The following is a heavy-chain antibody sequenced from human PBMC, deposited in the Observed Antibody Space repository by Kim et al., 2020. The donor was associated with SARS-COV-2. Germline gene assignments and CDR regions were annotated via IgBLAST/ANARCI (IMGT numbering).Heavy chain of an antibody. Sequence: SETLSLTCAVYGGSFSGYYWSWIRQPPGKGLEWIGEINHSGSTNYNPSLKSRVTISVDTSKNQFSLKLSSVTAADTAVYYCARGRTRRGYSYVPRLDAF. V-gene: IGHV4-34*01. J-gene: IGHJ3*01. CDR2: INHSGST. D-gene: IGHD5-18*01. CDR1: GGSFSGYY. CDR3: ARGRTRRGYSYVPRLDAF.